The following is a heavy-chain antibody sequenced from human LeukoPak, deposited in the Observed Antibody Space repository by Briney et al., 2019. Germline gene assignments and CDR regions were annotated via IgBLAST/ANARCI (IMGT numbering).Heavy chain of an antibody. CDR3: ARDRGDSSDGLSHY. CDR1: GYTFTSYG. D-gene: IGHD6-25*01. J-gene: IGHJ4*02. V-gene: IGHV1-18*01. CDR2: ISAYSGNT. Sequence: ASVKVSCKASGYTFTSYGISWVRQAPGQGLEWMGWISAYSGNTNYAQKPQGRVTMTTDTSTSTAYMELRSLRSDDTAVYYCARDRGDSSDGLSHYWGQGTLVTVSS.